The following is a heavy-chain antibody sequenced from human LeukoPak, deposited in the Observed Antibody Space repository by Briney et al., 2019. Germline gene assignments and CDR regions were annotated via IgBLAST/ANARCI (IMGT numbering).Heavy chain of an antibody. J-gene: IGHJ4*02. CDR3: ARPSPPGDGYNPCDY. D-gene: IGHD5-24*01. V-gene: IGHV3-30*03. Sequence: ISHDERNKYYADSVKGRFTIARDNSENSLYLQMNSLRTEDTAVYYCARPSPPGDGYNPCDYWGQGTLVTVSS. CDR2: ISHDERNK.